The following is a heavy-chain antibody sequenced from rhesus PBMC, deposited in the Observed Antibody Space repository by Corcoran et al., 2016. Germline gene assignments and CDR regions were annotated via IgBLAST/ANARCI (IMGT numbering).Heavy chain of an antibody. CDR2: IYGSGSTT. CDR1: GGSISGYY. Sequence: QVQLQEPGPGLVKPSETLSLTCTVSGGSISGYYWNWIRQSPGKGLEWIGNIYGSGSTTNYNPSLKSRVILSVDTSKNQHSRKLGSVTAADTAVYYCARPYSGSWNGNRFDVWGPGVLVAVSS. D-gene: IGHD6-25*01. J-gene: IGHJ5-1*01. V-gene: IGHV4S11*01. CDR3: ARPYSGSWNGNRFDV.